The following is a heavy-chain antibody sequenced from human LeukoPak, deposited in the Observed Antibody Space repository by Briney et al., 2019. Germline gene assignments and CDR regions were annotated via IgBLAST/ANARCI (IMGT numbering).Heavy chain of an antibody. CDR3: APLYCSGGSCYPRSLYYYYYMDV. CDR2: INSDGSST. J-gene: IGHJ6*03. Sequence: TGGSLRLSCAASGFIFSSYWMHWVRQAPGKGLVWVSRINSDGSSTSYADSVKGRFTISRDNAKNTLYLQMNSLRAEDTAVYYCAPLYCSGGSCYPRSLYYYYYMDVWGKGTTVTVSS. CDR1: GFIFSSYW. V-gene: IGHV3-74*01. D-gene: IGHD2-15*01.